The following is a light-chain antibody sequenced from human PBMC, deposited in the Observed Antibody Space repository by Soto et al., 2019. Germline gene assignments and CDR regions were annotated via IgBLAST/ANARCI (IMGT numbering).Light chain of an antibody. CDR1: QSVNIF. J-gene: IGKJ1*01. CDR2: HAS. Sequence: EIVLTQSPGTLSLSPGERATLSCRASQSVNIFLAWFQQKPGQAPRLLIFHASNMATGVPDRFSGSGSGTDFTLTITRLEPEDSAVYYCQHYVGSPWAFGQGTRVEIK. CDR3: QHYVGSPWA. V-gene: IGKV3-20*01.